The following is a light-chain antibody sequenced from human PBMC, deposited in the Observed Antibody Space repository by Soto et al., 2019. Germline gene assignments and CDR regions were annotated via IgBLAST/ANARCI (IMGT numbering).Light chain of an antibody. CDR2: GAS. J-gene: IGKJ4*01. CDR3: QQSSSVPLT. Sequence: DIQMTQSPSSLSASVGDRVTITCRASQSISSYLNWYQQKPGKAPKILIYGASTLQGGVPSRFSGGGSGTDFTLTISSLQPEDFVTYYGQQSSSVPLTFGGGTKVEIK. CDR1: QSISSY. V-gene: IGKV1-39*01.